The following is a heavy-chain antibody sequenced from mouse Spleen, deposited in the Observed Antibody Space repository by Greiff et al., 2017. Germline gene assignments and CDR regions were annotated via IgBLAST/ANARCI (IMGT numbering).Heavy chain of an antibody. Sequence: QVQLQQPGAELVRPGASVKLSCKASGYTFTSYWINWVKQRPGQGLEWIGNIYPSDSYTNYNQKFKDKATLTVDKSSSTAYMQLSSPTSEDSAVYYCTRLYYYGSSHFDYWGQGTTLTVSS. V-gene: IGHV1-69*02. D-gene: IGHD1-1*01. CDR3: TRLYYYGSSHFDY. CDR2: IYPSDSYT. J-gene: IGHJ2*01. CDR1: GYTFTSYW.